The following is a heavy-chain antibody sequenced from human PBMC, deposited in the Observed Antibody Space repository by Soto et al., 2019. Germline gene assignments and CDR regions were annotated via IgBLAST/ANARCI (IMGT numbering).Heavy chain of an antibody. D-gene: IGHD3-3*01. CDR2: FDPEDGET. V-gene: IGHV1-24*01. CDR1: GYTLTELS. Sequence: ASVKVSCKVSGYTLTELSMHWLRQAPGKGLEWMGGFDPEDGETIYAQKFQGRVTMTEDTSTDTAYMELSSLRSEDTAVYYCATRGDYDFSGGPDAFDIWGQGTMVTVSS. J-gene: IGHJ3*02. CDR3: ATRGDYDFSGGPDAFDI.